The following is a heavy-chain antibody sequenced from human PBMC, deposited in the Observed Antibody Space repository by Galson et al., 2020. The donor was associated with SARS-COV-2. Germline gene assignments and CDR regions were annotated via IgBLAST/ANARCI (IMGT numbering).Heavy chain of an antibody. CDR1: GLTFSSHA. V-gene: IGHV3-33*01. D-gene: IGHD6-19*01. CDR3: ARDGQSSSGWAFDY. CDR2: IFYDGSDK. Sequence: GGSLRLSCAASGLTFSSHAIHWVRQAPGKGLEWVAQIFYDGSDKYYRDSVKGRFTISRDSSKNTVFLQMNNLRADDTAVYYCARDGQSSSGWAFDYWGQGTLVTVSS. J-gene: IGHJ4*02.